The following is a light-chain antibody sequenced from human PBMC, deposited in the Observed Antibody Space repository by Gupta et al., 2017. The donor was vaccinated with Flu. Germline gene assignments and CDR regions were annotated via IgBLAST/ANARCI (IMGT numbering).Light chain of an antibody. CDR2: EVS. CDR1: NSDVGNYNL. V-gene: IGLV2-23*02. Sequence: SITISCTGTNSDVGNYNLVSWDQQHPGKAPKLMIYEVSKRPSGVSDRFSGSKSGNTASLTISGLQAEDEADYYCCSYAGTPTFVFGGGTKVTFL. CDR3: CSYAGTPTFV. J-gene: IGLJ3*02.